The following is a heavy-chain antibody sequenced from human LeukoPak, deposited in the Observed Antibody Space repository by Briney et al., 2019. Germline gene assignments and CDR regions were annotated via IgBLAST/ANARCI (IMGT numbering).Heavy chain of an antibody. CDR2: IYSGGST. V-gene: IGHV3-66*04. D-gene: IGHD2-2*01. J-gene: IGHJ4*02. Sequence: GGSLRLSCAASGFTVSNNYMTWVRQAPGKGLEWVSLIYSGGSTYYADSVKGRFTISRDNSKNTAYLQMNSLRAEDTAVYYCARPNQGYCISTSCPFDYWGQGTLVTVSS. CDR1: GFTVSNNY. CDR3: ARPNQGYCISTSCPFDY.